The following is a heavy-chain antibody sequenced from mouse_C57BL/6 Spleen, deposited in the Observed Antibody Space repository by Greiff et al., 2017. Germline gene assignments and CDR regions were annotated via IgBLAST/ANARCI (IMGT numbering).Heavy chain of an antibody. J-gene: IGHJ2*01. Sequence: EVQGVEPGGGLVKPGGSLKLSCAASGFTFSSYAMSWVRQTPEKRLEWVATISDGGSYTYYPDNVKGRFTISRDNAKNNLYLQMSHLKSEDTAMYYCARGDDSYYFDYWGQGTTLTVSS. CDR1: GFTFSSYA. D-gene: IGHD2-13*01. CDR3: ARGDDSYYFDY. V-gene: IGHV5-4*01. CDR2: ISDGGSYT.